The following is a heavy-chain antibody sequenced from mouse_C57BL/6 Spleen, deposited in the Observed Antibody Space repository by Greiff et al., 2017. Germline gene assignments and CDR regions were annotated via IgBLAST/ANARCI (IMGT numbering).Heavy chain of an antibody. CDR2: INPYNGGT. Sequence: EVQLQQSGPVLVKPGASVKLSCKASGYTFTNYYMHWVKQSPGKGLEWIGVINPYNGGTSYNQKFKGKATLTVDKSSSTAYMELNSLTSEDSAVYYCAGDSNYYYAMDYWGQGTSVTVSS. J-gene: IGHJ4*01. D-gene: IGHD2-5*01. V-gene: IGHV1-19*01. CDR3: AGDSNYYYAMDY. CDR1: GYTFTNYY.